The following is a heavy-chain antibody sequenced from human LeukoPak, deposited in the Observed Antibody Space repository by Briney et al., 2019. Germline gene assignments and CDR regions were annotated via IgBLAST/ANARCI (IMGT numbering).Heavy chain of an antibody. J-gene: IGHJ3*02. CDR1: GFTFDDFG. CDR2: IKWNGGST. V-gene: IGHV3-20*04. Sequence: PGGSLRLSCAASGFTFDDFGMSWVRQAPGKGLEWVSGIKWNGGSTGYADSVKGRFTISRDNAKNSLYLQMNSLRADDTALYYCARGLNDYGDYERAFDIWGQGTMVTVSS. D-gene: IGHD4-17*01. CDR3: ARGLNDYGDYERAFDI.